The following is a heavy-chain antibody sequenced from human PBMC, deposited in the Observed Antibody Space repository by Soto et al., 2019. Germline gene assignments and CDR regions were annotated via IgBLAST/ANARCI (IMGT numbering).Heavy chain of an antibody. D-gene: IGHD3-22*01. CDR2: IISNDDK. Sequence: GPTLVNPTGTLTLTCSVSGFSLTDTRMGVSWIRQAPGKALEWLAHIISNDDKSYSTSLKSRLTISKDTSKSQVVLRMTNMDPVDTGRYYCAXALFYSDSDGYYFEFDYWGPGTLVTVSS. CDR3: AXALFYSDSDGYYFEFDY. J-gene: IGHJ4*02. V-gene: IGHV2-26*01. CDR1: GFSLTDTRMG.